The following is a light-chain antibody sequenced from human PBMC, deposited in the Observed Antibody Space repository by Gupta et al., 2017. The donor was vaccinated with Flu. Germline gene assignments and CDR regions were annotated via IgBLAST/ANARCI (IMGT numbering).Light chain of an antibody. CDR1: QSVSSSF. CDR2: GAS. V-gene: IGKV3-20*01. J-gene: IGKJ4*01. CDR3: QQYDSSSLT. Sequence: ERATLSCRASQSVSSSFLTWYQQKPGQAPRLLIYGASSRAIGIPDRFSGSGSGTDFTLTISRVEPEDFAAYYCQQYDSSSLTFGGGTKVEIK.